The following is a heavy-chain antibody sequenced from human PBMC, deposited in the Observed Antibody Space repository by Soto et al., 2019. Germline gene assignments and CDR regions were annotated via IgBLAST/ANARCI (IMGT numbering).Heavy chain of an antibody. D-gene: IGHD4-17*01. CDR2: MNPNSGDT. Sequence: QVQLVQSGAEVKKPGASVKVSCKASGYTFTSYDINWVRQATGQGLEWMGRMNPNSGDTGLAQKFQGRITMTRNTSITTAYMELSSPRSEDTAVYYCARDGSKIDGYGVQLGYWGQGTVVTVSS. J-gene: IGHJ4*02. V-gene: IGHV1-8*01. CDR1: GYTFTSYD. CDR3: ARDGSKIDGYGVQLGY.